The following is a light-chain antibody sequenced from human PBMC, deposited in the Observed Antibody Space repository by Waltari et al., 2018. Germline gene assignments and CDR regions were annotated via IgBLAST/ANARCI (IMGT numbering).Light chain of an antibody. CDR3: HQYYSVPYT. Sequence: DIVMTQSPDSLPVSLGERATIHCKSSQSVFHTRNLLAWYQQKPGQPPKLLIYWASTRESGVPDRFSGSASGTDFTLTISSLQAEDVAVYYCHQYYSVPYTFGQGTKLEIK. V-gene: IGKV4-1*01. J-gene: IGKJ2*01. CDR1: QSVFHTRNL. CDR2: WAS.